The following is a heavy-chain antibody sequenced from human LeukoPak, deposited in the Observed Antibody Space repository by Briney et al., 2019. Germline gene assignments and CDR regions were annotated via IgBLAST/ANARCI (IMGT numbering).Heavy chain of an antibody. Sequence: GRSLRLSCAASGFTFSSYAMHWVRQAPGKGLEWVAVISYDGSNKYYVDSVKGRFTISRDNSKSTLYLQMNSLRAEDTAVYYCATLALIVGATNFDYWGQGTLVTVSS. CDR1: GFTFSSYA. CDR3: ATLALIVGATNFDY. J-gene: IGHJ4*01. CDR2: ISYDGSNK. D-gene: IGHD1-26*01. V-gene: IGHV3-30-3*01.